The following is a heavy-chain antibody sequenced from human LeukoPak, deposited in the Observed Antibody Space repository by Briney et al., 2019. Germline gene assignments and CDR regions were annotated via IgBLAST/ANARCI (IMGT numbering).Heavy chain of an antibody. D-gene: IGHD4-17*01. CDR3: ARDLGRVVYDYGDSDEAFDI. J-gene: IGHJ3*02. CDR1: GFTFSSYS. CDR2: ISSSSSYI. V-gene: IGHV3-21*01. Sequence: GGSLRLSCAASGFTFSSYSMNWVRQAPGKGLEWVSSISSSSSYIYYADSVKGRFTISRDNAKNSLYLQMNSLRAEDTAVYYCARDLGRVVYDYGDSDEAFDIWGQGTMVTVSS.